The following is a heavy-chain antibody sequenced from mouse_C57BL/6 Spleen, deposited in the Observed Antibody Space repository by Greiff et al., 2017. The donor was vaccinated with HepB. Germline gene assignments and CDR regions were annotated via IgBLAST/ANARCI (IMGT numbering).Heavy chain of an antibody. CDR1: GFTFSDYG. V-gene: IGHV5-17*01. CDR2: ISSGSSTI. D-gene: IGHD2-3*01. CDR3: ARPRDGYWDYAMDY. Sequence: EVKLVESGGGLVKPGGSLKLSCAASGFTFSDYGMHWVRQAPEKGLEWVAYISSGSSTIYYADTVKGRFTISRDNAKNTLFLQMTSLRSEDTAMYYCARPRDGYWDYAMDYWGQGTSVTVSS. J-gene: IGHJ4*01.